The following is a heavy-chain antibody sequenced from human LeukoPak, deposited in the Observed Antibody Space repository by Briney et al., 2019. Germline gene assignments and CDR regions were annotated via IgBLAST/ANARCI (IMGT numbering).Heavy chain of an antibody. CDR2: ISSTGSSI. V-gene: IGHV3-21*01. J-gene: IGHJ5*02. Sequence: GGSLRLSCAASGFTFSYYTMSWVRQAPGKGLEWVSSISSTGSSIYYADSVKGRFTISRGNAKNSLYLQMSSLRVEDTAVYYCARDDAAWNDVHWFDPWGQGTLVTVSS. CDR1: GFTFSYYT. CDR3: ARDDAAWNDVHWFDP. D-gene: IGHD1-1*01.